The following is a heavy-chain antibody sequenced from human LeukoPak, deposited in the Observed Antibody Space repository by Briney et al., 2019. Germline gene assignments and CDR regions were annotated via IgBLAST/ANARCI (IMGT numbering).Heavy chain of an antibody. D-gene: IGHD5-18*01. J-gene: IGHJ4*02. CDR3: ARGGYSYGSYYFDY. V-gene: IGHV4-39*01. CDR1: GDSISSSTYY. Sequence: PSETLSLTCIVSGDSISSSTYYWDWIRHPPGKGLEWIGGFHYSGSTYYNPSLKSRVTISVDTSKNQFSLKLSSVTAADTAVYYCARGGYSYGSYYFDYWGQGTLVTVSS. CDR2: FHYSGST.